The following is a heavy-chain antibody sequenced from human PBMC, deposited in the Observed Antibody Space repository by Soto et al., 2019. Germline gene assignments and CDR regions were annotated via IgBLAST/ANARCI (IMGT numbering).Heavy chain of an antibody. CDR1: GFTFSSYS. CDR3: ARVVRDPLWFGELLNPYYYYYMDV. J-gene: IGHJ6*03. CDR2: INSDGSST. Sequence: GGSLRLSCAASGFTFSSYSMHWVRQAPGKGLVWVSRINSDGSSTSYADSVKGRFTISRDNAKNTLYLQMNSLRAGDTAVYYCARVVRDPLWFGELLNPYYYYYMDVWGKGTTVTVSS. D-gene: IGHD3-10*01. V-gene: IGHV3-74*01.